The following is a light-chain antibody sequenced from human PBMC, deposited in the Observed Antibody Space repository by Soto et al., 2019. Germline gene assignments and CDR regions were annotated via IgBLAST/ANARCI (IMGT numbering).Light chain of an antibody. CDR1: QSVTSNY. CDR3: QHYVTSLTT. Sequence: EIVLTQSPGTLSLSPGERATLSCGASQSVTSNYLAWYQQKPGQAPRLLIFGASIRVKGIPDRFIGSGSGTDFTLTISRLEPGDFAVYYCQHYVTSLTTFGQGTKV. J-gene: IGKJ1*01. V-gene: IGKV3-20*01. CDR2: GAS.